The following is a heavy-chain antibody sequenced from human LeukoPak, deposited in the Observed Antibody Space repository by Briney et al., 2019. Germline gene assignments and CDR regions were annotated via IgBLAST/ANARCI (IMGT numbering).Heavy chain of an antibody. J-gene: IGHJ5*02. CDR1: GFTFSDYS. CDR3: ARRPVGPSEYWFDP. V-gene: IGHV3-48*01. CDR2: ISGSSSTT. Sequence: GGSLRLSCAASGFTFSDYSMNWVRQAPGKGLEWVSYISGSSSTTYYADSVKGRFTISRGNAMNSLYLQMNSLRAEDTAVYYCARRPVGPSEYWFDPWGQGTLVTVSS. D-gene: IGHD1-26*01.